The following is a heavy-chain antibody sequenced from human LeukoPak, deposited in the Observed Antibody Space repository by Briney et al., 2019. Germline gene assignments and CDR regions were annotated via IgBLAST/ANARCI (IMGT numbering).Heavy chain of an antibody. Sequence: TGGSLRLSCAASGFTFSSYWMHWVRQAPGKGLVWVSRINSDGSSTSYADSVKGRFTISRDNVKNTLYLQMNSPRVEDTAVYYCAREGEDLSSGDEYDAFDIWGQGTMVTVSS. CDR3: AREGEDLSSGDEYDAFDI. J-gene: IGHJ3*02. CDR2: INSDGSST. V-gene: IGHV3-74*01. D-gene: IGHD2-15*01. CDR1: GFTFSSYW.